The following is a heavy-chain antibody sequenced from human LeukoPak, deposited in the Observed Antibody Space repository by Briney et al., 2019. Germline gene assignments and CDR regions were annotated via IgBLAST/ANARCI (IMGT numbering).Heavy chain of an antibody. J-gene: IGHJ6*02. CDR1: GFTFSDYY. D-gene: IGHD4-17*01. CDR2: ISSSGSTI. Sequence: GGSLRLSCAASGFTFSDYYMSWIRQAPGKWLEWVSYISSSGSTIYYADSVKGRFTISRDNAKNSLYLQMNSLRAEDTAVYYCARDWTTVTSKDKNCYGMDVWGQGTTVTVSS. V-gene: IGHV3-11*01. CDR3: ARDWTTVTSKDKNCYGMDV.